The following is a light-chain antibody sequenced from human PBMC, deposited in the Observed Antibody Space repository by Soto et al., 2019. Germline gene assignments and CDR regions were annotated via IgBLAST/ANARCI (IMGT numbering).Light chain of an antibody. Sequence: DIQLTPSPSTRSASVGDRVTSTSRASQSISSWLAWYQQKPGKAPKLLIYKASSLESGVPSRFSGSGSGTEFTLTISSLQPDDFATYYCQQYNSYSWTFGQGTKVDIK. CDR3: QQYNSYSWT. V-gene: IGKV1-5*03. J-gene: IGKJ1*01. CDR1: QSISSW. CDR2: KAS.